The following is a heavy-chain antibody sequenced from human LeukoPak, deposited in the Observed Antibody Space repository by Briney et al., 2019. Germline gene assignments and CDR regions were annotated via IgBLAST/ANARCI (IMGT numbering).Heavy chain of an antibody. J-gene: IGHJ6*03. V-gene: IGHV4-59*01. CDR3: ARGLYDSSGYYGYYYYYYMDV. Sequence: PSETLSLTCTVSGGSISSYYWSWIRQPPGKGLEWIGYIYYSGSTNYNPSLKSRVTISVDTSKNQFSLKPSSVTAADTAVYYCARGLYDSSGYYGYYYYYYMDVWGKGTTVTVSS. CDR1: GGSISSYY. CDR2: IYYSGST. D-gene: IGHD3-22*01.